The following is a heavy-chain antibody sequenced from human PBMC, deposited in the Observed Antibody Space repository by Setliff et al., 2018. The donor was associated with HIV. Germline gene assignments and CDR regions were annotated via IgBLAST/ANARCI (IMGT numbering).Heavy chain of an antibody. Sequence: QPGGSLRLSCAPSGFRFDDFAMHWVRQVPGKGLEWISGISWNSEIVGLADSVRGRFTISRDNAKNSLYLQMNSLRAEDTAVYYCANGVTVSHKPFDYWGQGTLVTVSS. CDR1: GFRFDDFA. J-gene: IGHJ4*02. D-gene: IGHD4-17*01. V-gene: IGHV3-9*01. CDR3: ANGVTVSHKPFDY. CDR2: ISWNSEIV.